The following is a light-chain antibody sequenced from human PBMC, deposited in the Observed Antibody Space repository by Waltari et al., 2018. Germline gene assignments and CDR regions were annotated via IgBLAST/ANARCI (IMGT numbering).Light chain of an antibody. V-gene: IGKV2-30*02. CDR1: QSLVHSDGNTT. Sequence: DVVMTQSPLSLPVTLGQAASIPCKSSQSLVHSDGNTTLNWFQQRPGQSPRRLIYRVSNRDSGVPDRFSGSGSGTDFTLKISRVEAEDVGVYYCMQGTHWPYTFGQGTKLDIK. CDR2: RVS. J-gene: IGKJ2*01. CDR3: MQGTHWPYT.